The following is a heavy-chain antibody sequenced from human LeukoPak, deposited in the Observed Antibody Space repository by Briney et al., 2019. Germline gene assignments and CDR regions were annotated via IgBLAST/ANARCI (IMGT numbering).Heavy chain of an antibody. V-gene: IGHV1-2*02. CDR1: GYTFTGYY. J-gene: IGHJ4*02. CDR3: ARGRIMITFGGVISY. Sequence: ASVKVSCKASGYTFTGYYMHWVRQAPGQGLEWMGWINPSSGGTNYAQKFQRRVTMTRDTSISTAYMELSRLRSDDTAVYYCARGRIMITFGGVISYWGQGTLVTVSS. CDR2: INPSSGGT. D-gene: IGHD3-16*02.